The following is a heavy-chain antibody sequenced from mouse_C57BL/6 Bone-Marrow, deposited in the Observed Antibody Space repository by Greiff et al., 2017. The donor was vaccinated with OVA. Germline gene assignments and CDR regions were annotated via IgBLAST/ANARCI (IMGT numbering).Heavy chain of an antibody. CDR3: ARKERYKYLFAY. V-gene: IGHV1-64*01. CDR1: GYTFTSYW. CDR2: IHPNSGST. Sequence: VQLQQPGAELVKPGASVKLSCKASGYTFTSYWMHWVKQRPGQGLEWIGMIHPNSGSTNYNEKFKSKATLTVDKSSSTAYMQLSSLTSEDSAVYYGARKERYKYLFAYWGQGTLVTVSA. J-gene: IGHJ3*01. D-gene: IGHD5-1*01.